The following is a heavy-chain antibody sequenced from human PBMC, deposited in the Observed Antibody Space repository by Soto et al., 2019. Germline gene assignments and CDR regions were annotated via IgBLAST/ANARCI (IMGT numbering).Heavy chain of an antibody. Sequence: QVQLQESGPGLVKPSETLSLTCTVSGAPITTTKWWAWVRLPPGKGLEWIGELSRGDERSSNPSLEGRFTMSSDKSNNHFSLKLTSVTAADTAIYYCATQTISYTWGVWGRGTSVTVSS. V-gene: IGHV4-4*02. CDR2: LSRGDER. J-gene: IGHJ6*02. CDR1: GAPITTTKW. D-gene: IGHD3-16*01. CDR3: ATQTISYTWGV.